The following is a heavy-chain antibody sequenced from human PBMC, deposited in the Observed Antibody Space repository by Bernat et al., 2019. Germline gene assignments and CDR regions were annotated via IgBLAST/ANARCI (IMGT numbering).Heavy chain of an antibody. CDR2: ISYDGSNK. J-gene: IGHJ1*01. V-gene: IGHV3-30*18. CDR3: AKAEEQWLGEYFQH. CDR1: GFTFSSYG. D-gene: IGHD6-19*01. Sequence: QVQLVESGGGVVQPGRSLRLSCAASGFTFSSYGMHWVRQAPGKGLEWVAVISYDGSNKYYADPVKGRFTISRDNSKNTLYLQMNSLRAEDTAVYYCAKAEEQWLGEYFQHWGQGTLVTVSS.